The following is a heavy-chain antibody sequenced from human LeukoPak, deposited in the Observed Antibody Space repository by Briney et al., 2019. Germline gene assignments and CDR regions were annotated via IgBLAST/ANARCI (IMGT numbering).Heavy chain of an antibody. D-gene: IGHD6-13*01. V-gene: IGHV4-59*01. CDR3: ARVIAAAGYYGMDV. J-gene: IGHJ6*02. CDR2: IYYSGST. CDR1: GGSISSYY. Sequence: SETLSLTCTVSGGSISSYYWSWIRQPPGKGLEWLGYIYYSGSTNYNPSLKSRVTILVDTSKNQFSLKLSSVTAADTAVYYCARVIAAAGYYGMDVWGQGTTVTVSS.